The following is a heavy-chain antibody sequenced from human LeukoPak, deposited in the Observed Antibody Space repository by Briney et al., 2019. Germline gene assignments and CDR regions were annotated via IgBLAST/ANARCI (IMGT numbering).Heavy chain of an antibody. CDR3: AHLHAANDNEPNDY. D-gene: IGHD1-1*01. Sequence: GSSVKVSCKASGGTFSSYAISWVRQAPGQGLEWMGGIIPIFGTANYAQKFQGRVTITTDESTSTAYMELSSLRSEDTAVYYCAHLHAANDNEPNDYWGQGTPVTVSS. CDR1: GGTFSSYA. V-gene: IGHV1-69*05. J-gene: IGHJ4*02. CDR2: IIPIFGTA.